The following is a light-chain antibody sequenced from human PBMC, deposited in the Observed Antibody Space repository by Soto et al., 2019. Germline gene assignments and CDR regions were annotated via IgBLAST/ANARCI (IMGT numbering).Light chain of an antibody. CDR2: DVN. CDR3: CSFTTSSTYV. J-gene: IGLJ1*01. Sequence: SVLTQPASVSGSPGQSITISCTGTSSDVGGYKYVSWYQQYPGKDPKVMNYDVNNRPSGVSNRFSGSRSGNTASLTNSGLQAEDEADYYCCSFTTSSTYVFGTGTKVTVL. CDR1: SSDVGGYKY. V-gene: IGLV2-14*01.